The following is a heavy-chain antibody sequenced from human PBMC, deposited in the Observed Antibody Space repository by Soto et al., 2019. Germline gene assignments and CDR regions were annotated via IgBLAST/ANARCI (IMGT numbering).Heavy chain of an antibody. CDR2: TGGSGAST. V-gene: IGHV3-23*01. J-gene: IGHJ5*02. CDR1: GFSFSNYA. D-gene: IGHD2-21*02. Sequence: EVQLLESGGGLVQPGGSLRLSCAASGFSFSNYAMSWVRQAPGKGLEWVSATGGSGASTYYADSVKGRFTISRDNSKNIWFLQLNSLRAEDTAVYYCANLAYCGGDCYSGGYAWGQGTLVTVSS. CDR3: ANLAYCGGDCYSGGYA.